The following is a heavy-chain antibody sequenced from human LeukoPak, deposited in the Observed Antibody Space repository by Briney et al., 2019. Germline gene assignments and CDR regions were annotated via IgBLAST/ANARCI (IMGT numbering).Heavy chain of an antibody. J-gene: IGHJ6*03. CDR1: GYTFTGYY. V-gene: IGHV1-2*02. CDR2: INPNSGGT. Sequence: GASVKVPCKASGYTFTGYYMHWVRQAPGQGLEWMGWINPNSGGTNYAQKFQGRVTMTRDTSISTAYMELSRLRSDDTAMYYCARESLPYYYYYYMDVWGKGTTVTVSS. CDR3: ARESLPYYYYYYMDV.